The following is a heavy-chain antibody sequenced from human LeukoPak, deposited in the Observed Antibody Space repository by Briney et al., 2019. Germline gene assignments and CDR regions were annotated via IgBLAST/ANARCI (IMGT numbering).Heavy chain of an antibody. Sequence: ASVKVSCKASGGTFSSYAISWVRQAPGQGLEWMGGIIPIFGTANYSQKFQGRVTITADESTSTAYMGLSSLRSEDTAVYYCARYSSLPFFDYWGQGTLVTVSS. CDR1: GGTFSSYA. D-gene: IGHD6-13*01. CDR2: IIPIFGTA. V-gene: IGHV1-69*13. CDR3: ARYSSLPFFDY. J-gene: IGHJ4*02.